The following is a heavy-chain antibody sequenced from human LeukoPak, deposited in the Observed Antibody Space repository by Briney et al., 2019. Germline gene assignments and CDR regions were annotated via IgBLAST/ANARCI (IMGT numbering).Heavy chain of an antibody. CDR3: ARKHVNYYYYGMDV. J-gene: IGHJ6*02. Sequence: RASVKVSCKASGYTFTGYYMHWVRQAPGQGLEWMGWINPNSGGTNYAQKFQGRVTMTRDTSISTAYMELSRLRSDDTAVYYCARKHVNYYYYGMDVWGQGTTVTVSS. CDR1: GYTFTGYY. CDR2: INPNSGGT. V-gene: IGHV1-2*02.